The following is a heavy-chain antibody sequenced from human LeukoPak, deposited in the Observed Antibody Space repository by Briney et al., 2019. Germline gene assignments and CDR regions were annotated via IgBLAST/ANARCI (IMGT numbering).Heavy chain of an antibody. Sequence: SETLSLTCTVSGGSISSGSYYWSWIRQPAGKGLEWIGRIYTSGSTNYNPSLKSRVTISVDTSKNQFSLKLSSVTAADTAVYYCARGKRPSGSYPPKRNTRAYYFDYWGQGTLVTVSS. CDR3: ARGKRPSGSYPPKRNTRAYYFDY. J-gene: IGHJ4*02. D-gene: IGHD1-26*01. CDR2: IYTSGST. CDR1: GGSISSGSYY. V-gene: IGHV4-61*02.